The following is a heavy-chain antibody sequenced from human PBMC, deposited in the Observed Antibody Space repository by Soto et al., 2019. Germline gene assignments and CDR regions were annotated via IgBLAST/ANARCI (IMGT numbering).Heavy chain of an antibody. CDR2: IYSSGTT. J-gene: IGHJ4*02. V-gene: IGHV4-4*07. D-gene: IGHD2-21*02. Sequence: PSETLSLTCTVAGGSIIGFYCIWFRHPTGKGLEWIVRIYSSGTTKYNPSLRNRVTMSVDTSTDQYSLNLASMTAADTAVYFCARGPFCGDDCYFDVWGQGTQVTVSS. CDR3: ARGPFCGDDCYFDV. CDR1: GGSIIGFY.